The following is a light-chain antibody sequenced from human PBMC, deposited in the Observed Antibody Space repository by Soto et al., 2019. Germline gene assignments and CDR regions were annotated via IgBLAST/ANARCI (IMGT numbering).Light chain of an antibody. CDR3: QSYDSSLSGSVV. J-gene: IGLJ2*01. Sequence: QSVLTQPPSVSGAPGQRGTISCTGSSSNIGAGYDVHWYQQLPGTAPKLLIYGNSNRPSGVPDRFSGSKSGTSASLAITGLQAEDEADYYCQSYDSSLSGSVVFGGGTKLNVL. CDR2: GNS. V-gene: IGLV1-40*01. CDR1: SSNIGAGYD.